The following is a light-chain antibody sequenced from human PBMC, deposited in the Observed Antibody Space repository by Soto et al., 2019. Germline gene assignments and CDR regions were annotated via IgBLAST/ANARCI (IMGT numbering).Light chain of an antibody. J-gene: IGKJ4*01. CDR2: SAS. V-gene: IGKV1-17*03. CDR1: HNINYY. CDR3: LQHNSYPLT. Sequence: SPMTQSPSAMSASVGDRVTISCRASHNINYYLAWFQQKPGKVPKRLIYSASSLHSGVPSRFSGSGSGTEFTLTITGLQPGDTAIYYCLQHNSYPLTFGGGTKVEIK.